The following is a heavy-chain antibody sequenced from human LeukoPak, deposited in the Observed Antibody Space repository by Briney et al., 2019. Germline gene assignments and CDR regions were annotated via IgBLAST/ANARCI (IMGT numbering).Heavy chain of an antibody. CDR3: ARGGTPYCSGGSCYPPNWFDP. CDR2: IIPIFGTA. CDR1: GGTFSSYA. J-gene: IGHJ5*02. D-gene: IGHD2-15*01. Sequence: SVKVSCKASGGTFSSYAISWVRQAPGQGLEWMGGIIPIFGTANYAQKFQGRVTITADESTSTAYMELSSLRSEDTAVYYCARGGTPYCSGGSCYPPNWFDPWGQGTLVTVSS. V-gene: IGHV1-69*13.